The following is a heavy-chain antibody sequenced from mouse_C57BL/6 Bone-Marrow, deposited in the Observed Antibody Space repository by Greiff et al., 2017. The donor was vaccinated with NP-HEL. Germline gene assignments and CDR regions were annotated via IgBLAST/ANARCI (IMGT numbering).Heavy chain of an antibody. CDR1: GYSITSGYY. J-gene: IGHJ4*01. D-gene: IGHD2-1*01. CDR2: ISYDGSN. V-gene: IGHV3-6*01. Sequence: EVKLMESGPGLVKPSQSLSLTCSVTGYSITSGYYWNWIRQFPGNKLEWMGYISYDGSNNYNPSLKNRISITRDTSKNQFFLKLNSVTTEDTATYYCARVKGNDYAMDYWGQGTSVTVSS. CDR3: ARVKGNDYAMDY.